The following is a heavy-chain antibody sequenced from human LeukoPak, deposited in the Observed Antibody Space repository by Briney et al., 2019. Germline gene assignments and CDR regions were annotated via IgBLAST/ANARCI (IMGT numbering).Heavy chain of an antibody. CDR2: ISGSGGST. D-gene: IGHD4-17*01. V-gene: IGHV3-23*01. Sequence: GRSLRLSCAASRFTFSSYAMSWVRQAPGKGLEWVSAISGSGGSTYYVDSVKGRFTISRDNSKNTLYLQMNSLRAEDTAVYYCAKDLWYGDYLFDYWGQGTLVTVSS. J-gene: IGHJ4*02. CDR1: RFTFSSYA. CDR3: AKDLWYGDYLFDY.